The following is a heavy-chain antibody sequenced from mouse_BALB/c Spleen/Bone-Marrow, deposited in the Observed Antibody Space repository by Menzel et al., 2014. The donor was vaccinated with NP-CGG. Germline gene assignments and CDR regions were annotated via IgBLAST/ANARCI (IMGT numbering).Heavy chain of an antibody. CDR2: ISYSGST. Sequence: EVKLVESGPSLVKPSPTLSLTCSVTGASITSGYWNWIRKFPGNKLEYMGYISYSGSTYYNPSLKSRVSITRDTSKNQYYLQLNSVTTEDTATYYCATYDGYCFDYWGQGTSLTVSS. CDR3: ATYDGYCFDY. V-gene: IGHV3-8*02. CDR1: GASITSGY. D-gene: IGHD2-3*01. J-gene: IGHJ2*02.